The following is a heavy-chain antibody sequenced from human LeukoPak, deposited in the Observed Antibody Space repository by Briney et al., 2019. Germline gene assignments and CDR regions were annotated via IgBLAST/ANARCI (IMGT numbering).Heavy chain of an antibody. D-gene: IGHD5/OR15-5a*01. J-gene: IGHJ4*02. Sequence: GGSLRLSCAASGFAFSTYAMTWVRQAPEKGRQWVSTISTRGRATYYADSVEGRFTISRDNSKNTLYLQMNSLRADDTAVYYCAKARGSSVYEQFDYWGQGTQVTVSP. V-gene: IGHV3-23*01. CDR1: GFAFSTYA. CDR3: AKARGSSVYEQFDY. CDR2: ISTRGRAT.